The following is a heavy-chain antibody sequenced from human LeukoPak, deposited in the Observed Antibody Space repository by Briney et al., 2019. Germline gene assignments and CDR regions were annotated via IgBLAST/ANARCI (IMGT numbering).Heavy chain of an antibody. CDR3: ARESLLRGIVGATVSWFDP. D-gene: IGHD1-26*01. V-gene: IGHV3-30-3*01. Sequence: GGSLRLSRAASGFTFSIYAMHCVRQAPGKGLEWVAVISCDGNNKYYADSVKSRFTISRDNSKNTLYLQMNSLRAEDTAVYYCARESLLRGIVGATVSWFDPWGQGNLVTVSS. CDR2: ISCDGNNK. CDR1: GFTFSIYA. J-gene: IGHJ5*02.